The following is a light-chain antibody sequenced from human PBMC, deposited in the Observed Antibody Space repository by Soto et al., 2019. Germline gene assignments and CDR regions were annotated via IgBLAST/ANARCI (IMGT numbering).Light chain of an antibody. V-gene: IGKV1-27*01. CDR1: QGIGNY. J-gene: IGKJ1*01. CDR2: GAS. Sequence: EIQMTQSPSSLSASVGDRVTITCRASQGIGNYLAWYQQKPGEVPKLLIYGASTLQSGVPSRFSGIGSGTDFTLAISTLQPEDVAIYYCQRYNSAPRKFGQGTKVE. CDR3: QRYNSAPRK.